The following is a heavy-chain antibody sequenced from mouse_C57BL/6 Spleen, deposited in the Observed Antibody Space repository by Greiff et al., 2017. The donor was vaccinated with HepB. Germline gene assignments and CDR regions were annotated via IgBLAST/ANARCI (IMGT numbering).Heavy chain of an antibody. CDR3: ARTSPYDYDRGYYFDY. D-gene: IGHD2-4*01. CDR1: GFSLTSYA. CDR2: IWTGGGT. Sequence: VKVVESGPGLVAPSQSLSITCTVSGFSLTSYAISWVRQPPGKGLEWLGVIWTGGGTNYNSALKSRLSISKDNSKSQVFLKMNSLQTDDTARYYCARTSPYDYDRGYYFDYWGQGTTLTVSS. J-gene: IGHJ2*01. V-gene: IGHV2-9-1*01.